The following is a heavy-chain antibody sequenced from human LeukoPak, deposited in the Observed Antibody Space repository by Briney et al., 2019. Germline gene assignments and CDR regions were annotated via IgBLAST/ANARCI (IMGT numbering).Heavy chain of an antibody. CDR3: AKVLGYYDSSGYYQEGGFDY. Sequence: SGGSLRLSRAASGFTFDDYAMHWVRQAPGKGLEWVSLISGDGGSTYYADSVKGRFTISRDNSKNSLYLQMNSLRTEDTALYYCAKVLGYYDSSGYYQEGGFDYWGQGTLVTVSS. D-gene: IGHD3-22*01. CDR2: ISGDGGST. CDR1: GFTFDDYA. J-gene: IGHJ4*02. V-gene: IGHV3-43*02.